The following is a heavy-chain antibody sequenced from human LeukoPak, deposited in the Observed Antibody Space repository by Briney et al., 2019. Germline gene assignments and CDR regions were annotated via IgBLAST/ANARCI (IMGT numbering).Heavy chain of an antibody. J-gene: IGHJ4*02. CDR3: ATRRELLGVCDY. CDR2: NSGGSS. Sequence: GGSLRLSCAASGFTVSSDYMSWVRQAPGKGLEWVSSNSGGSSYYADSVKGRFTISRDNSKNTLYLQMNSLRAEDTAVYYCATRRELLGVCDYWGQGTLVTVSS. V-gene: IGHV3-53*01. D-gene: IGHD1-26*01. CDR1: GFTVSSDY.